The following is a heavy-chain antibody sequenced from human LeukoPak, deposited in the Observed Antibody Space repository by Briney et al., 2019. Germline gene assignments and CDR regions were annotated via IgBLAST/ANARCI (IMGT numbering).Heavy chain of an antibody. CDR3: ARDYYGSGSYYNAGLDY. CDR1: GFTFSSYA. CDR2: ISSNGGST. J-gene: IGHJ4*02. V-gene: IGHV3-64*01. Sequence: GGSLRLSCAASGFTFSSYAVHWVRQAPGKGLEYVSAISSNGGSTYYANSVKGRFTISRDNSKNTLYLQMGSLRAEDMAVYYCARDYYGSGSYYNAGLDYWGQGTLVTVSS. D-gene: IGHD3-10*01.